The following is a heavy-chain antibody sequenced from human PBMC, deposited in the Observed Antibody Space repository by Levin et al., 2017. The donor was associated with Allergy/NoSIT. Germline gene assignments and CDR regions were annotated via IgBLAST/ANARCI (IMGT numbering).Heavy chain of an antibody. V-gene: IGHV3-15*01. CDR2: IKSKTDGGTI. CDR1: GFSFSNAW. CDR3: TTYNSSWYYFDY. D-gene: IGHD6-13*01. J-gene: IGHJ4*02. Sequence: GGSLRLSCAASGFSFSNAWMSWARQAPGKGLEWVGRIKSKTDGGTIEYAAPVKGRFTISRDDSKNTLYLQMNSLKTEDTAVYYCTTYNSSWYYFDYWGQGTLVTVSS.